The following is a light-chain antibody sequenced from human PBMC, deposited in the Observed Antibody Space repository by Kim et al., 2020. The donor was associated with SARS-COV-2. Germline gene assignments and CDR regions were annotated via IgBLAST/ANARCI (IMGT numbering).Light chain of an antibody. V-gene: IGLV7-43*01. CDR3: LLYYGGSQSYV. Sequence: GTVTLACASSTGAVTSGYYPNCFQQKPGQAPRALIYSTRNKLYWTLARFSGSLFGGKAALTLSRVQHEDEAEYYCLLYYGGSQSYVFGTGTKVNVL. J-gene: IGLJ1*01. CDR2: STR. CDR1: TGAVTSGYY.